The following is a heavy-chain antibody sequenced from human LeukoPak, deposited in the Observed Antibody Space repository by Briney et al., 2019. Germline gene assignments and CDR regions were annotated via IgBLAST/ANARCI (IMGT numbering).Heavy chain of an antibody. CDR2: IYTSGST. V-gene: IGHV4-4*09. CDR3: ARQKCTSTSCLTKNAFDI. CDR1: GSISSYY. J-gene: IGHJ3*02. Sequence: PSETLSLTCTVSGSISSYYWSWIRQPPGKGLEWIGYIYTSGSTNYNPSLKSRVTISVDTSKNQFSLDLSSVTAADTADYYCARQKCTSTSCLTKNAFDIWGQGTMVTVSS. D-gene: IGHD2-2*01.